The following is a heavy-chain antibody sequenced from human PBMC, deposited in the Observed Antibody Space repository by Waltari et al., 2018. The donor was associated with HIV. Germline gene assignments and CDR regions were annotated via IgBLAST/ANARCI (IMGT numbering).Heavy chain of an antibody. J-gene: IGHJ6*02. Sequence: QVQLVQSGSELKKPGASVKVSCKASGYTFTTYAMNWVRQAPGQGLEWMGWINTNTGIPTYAHGCSGRFVFSLDTSVSTAYLQISSLESEDTAVYFCAKGIAVSTTYYYSAMDVWGPGTTVAVSS. CDR1: GYTFTTYA. CDR3: AKGIAVSTTYYYSAMDV. V-gene: IGHV7-4-1*02. D-gene: IGHD6-19*01. CDR2: INTNTGIP.